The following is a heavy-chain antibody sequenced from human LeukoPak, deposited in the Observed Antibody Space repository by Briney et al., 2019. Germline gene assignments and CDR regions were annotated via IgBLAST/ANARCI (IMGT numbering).Heavy chain of an antibody. J-gene: IGHJ6*03. CDR3: ARHESPYSSSNYYMDV. D-gene: IGHD6-6*01. CDR2: IYPGDSDT. V-gene: IGHV5-51*01. CDR1: GSSFTSYW. Sequence: GESLKISCKGSGSSFTSYWIGWVRQLPGKGLEWMGIIYPGDSDTRYSPSFQGQVTISADKSISTAYLQWSSLKASDTAMYYCARHESPYSSSNYYMDVWGKGTTVTVSS.